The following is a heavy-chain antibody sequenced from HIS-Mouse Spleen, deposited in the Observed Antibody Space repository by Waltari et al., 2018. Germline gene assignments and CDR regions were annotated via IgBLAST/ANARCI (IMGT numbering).Heavy chain of an antibody. V-gene: IGHV4-39*07. J-gene: IGHJ3*02. CDR2: SDYSGST. Sequence: QLQLQESGPGLVKPSETLSLTCTVSGGSISSSSYYWGWIRQPPGKGLEWIGSSDYSGSTYYNPSLKSRVTISVDTSKNQFSLKLSSVTAADTAVYYCARDGYSGYGHDAFDIWGQGTMVTVSS. CDR3: ARDGYSGYGHDAFDI. D-gene: IGHD5-12*01. CDR1: GGSISSSSYY.